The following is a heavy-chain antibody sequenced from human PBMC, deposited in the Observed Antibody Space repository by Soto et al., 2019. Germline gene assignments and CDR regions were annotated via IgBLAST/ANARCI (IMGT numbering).Heavy chain of an antibody. CDR1: GYTLTELS. V-gene: IGHV1-24*01. J-gene: IGHJ4*02. CDR3: ATSVIAAAGYFDY. D-gene: IGHD6-13*01. Sequence: ASVKVSCKVSGYTLTELSMHWVRQAPGKGLEWMGGFDPEDGETIYAQKFQGRVTMTEDTSTDTAYMELSSLRYEDTAVYYCATSVIAAAGYFDYWGQGTLVTVSS. CDR2: FDPEDGET.